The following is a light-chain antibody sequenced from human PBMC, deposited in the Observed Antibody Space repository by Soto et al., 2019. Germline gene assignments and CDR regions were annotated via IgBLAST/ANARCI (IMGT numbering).Light chain of an antibody. Sequence: EIVMTQSPATLSVSPGERATLSCRASQSVSSSLAWYQQKPGQAPRLLIYGASTRATGFPARFSGSGSGTEFTLTISRLEPEDFAVYYCQQYGSSPLTFGGGTKVEIK. CDR1: QSVSSS. J-gene: IGKJ4*01. CDR3: QQYGSSPLT. CDR2: GAS. V-gene: IGKV3-15*01.